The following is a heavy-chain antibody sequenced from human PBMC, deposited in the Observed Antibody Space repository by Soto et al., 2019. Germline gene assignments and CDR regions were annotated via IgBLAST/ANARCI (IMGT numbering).Heavy chain of an antibody. D-gene: IGHD3-10*01. CDR2: INAGNGNT. Sequence: ASVKVSCKASGYTFTSYGMHWVRQAPGQRLGRMGWINAGNGNTKYSHKFQGRVTITRDTSASTAYMALSSLRSADTAVYYCERCGPTYYYGSGSDTHYGMDVWGQGTTVNVSS. J-gene: IGHJ6*02. V-gene: IGHV1-3*01. CDR3: ERCGPTYYYGSGSDTHYGMDV. CDR1: GYTFTSYG.